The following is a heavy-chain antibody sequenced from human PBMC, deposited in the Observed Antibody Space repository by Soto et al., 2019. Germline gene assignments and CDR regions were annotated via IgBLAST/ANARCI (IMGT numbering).Heavy chain of an antibody. V-gene: IGHV3-23*01. J-gene: IGHJ2*01. CDR2: ISGSGGAT. D-gene: IGHD3-10*01. CDR3: AKVRGPPVRSHYPYWCFDV. CDR1: GFTFSSYA. Sequence: EVQLLESGGGLVQPGGSLSLSCAASGFTFSSYAMSWVRQTPGKGLEWVAGISGSGGATYYADSVKGRLTISRDNSNNTLYLQMNRLGAVDTSVYYCAKVRGPPVRSHYPYWCFDVCGRGTLVTVSS.